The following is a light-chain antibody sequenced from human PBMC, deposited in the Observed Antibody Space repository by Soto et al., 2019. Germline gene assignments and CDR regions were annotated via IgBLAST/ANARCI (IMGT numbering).Light chain of an antibody. CDR3: QQYNNWPSIT. CDR1: QSLSSN. Sequence: EIVMTQSPATLSVSPGERATLSCRASQSLSSNLAWYQQKPGQAPRLLIYGASTRATGIPARFSGSESGTEFTLTITSLQSEDFAVYYCQQYNNWPSITFGQGTRVEIK. J-gene: IGKJ5*01. V-gene: IGKV3-15*01. CDR2: GAS.